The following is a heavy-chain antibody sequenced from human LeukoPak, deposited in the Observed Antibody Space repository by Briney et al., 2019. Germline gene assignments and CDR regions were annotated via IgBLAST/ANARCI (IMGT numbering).Heavy chain of an antibody. D-gene: IGHD3-9*01. CDR2: ISNTGRTI. Sequence: HGGSLRLCCAASGFTLSPYEMNWVRQAPGKGLQWVSYISNTGRTIYYAHSVKGRFTISRDNAKNPLCLQMSSLRARDTAVYYCARDYAILNGYRNDYWGQGTLVTVSS. CDR1: GFTLSPYE. CDR3: ARDYAILNGYRNDY. V-gene: IGHV3-48*03. J-gene: IGHJ4*02.